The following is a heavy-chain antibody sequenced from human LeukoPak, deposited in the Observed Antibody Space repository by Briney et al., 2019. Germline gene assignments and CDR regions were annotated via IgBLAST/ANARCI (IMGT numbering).Heavy chain of an antibody. CDR1: GFTFSNYS. V-gene: IGHV3-21*01. D-gene: IGHD1-26*01. Sequence: PGGSLRLSCAASGFTFSNYSMNWVRQAPGKGLEWVSSVSSSSTYIYYADSVKGRFTISRDNAKNSLYLQMNSLRAEDTAVYYCARDPYSGAYYEGYYYYYMDVWGKGTTVTVSS. CDR2: VSSSSTYI. CDR3: ARDPYSGAYYEGYYYYYMDV. J-gene: IGHJ6*03.